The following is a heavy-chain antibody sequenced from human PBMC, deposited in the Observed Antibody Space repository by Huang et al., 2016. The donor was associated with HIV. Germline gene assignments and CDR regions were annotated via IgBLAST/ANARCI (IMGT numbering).Heavy chain of an antibody. Sequence: QVQLQESGPGLVKPSETLSLTCTVSGGSITIHSWSWIRQSPGKGLEWIGGIYYSGGTNYNPSLKRRVTISVDTSKNQFSLKRSSVTAADTAVYYCAREDFWSGYYSNWFDPWGQGTLVTVSS. D-gene: IGHD3-3*01. CDR3: AREDFWSGYYSNWFDP. J-gene: IGHJ5*02. CDR2: IYYSGGT. CDR1: GGSITIHS. V-gene: IGHV4-59*11.